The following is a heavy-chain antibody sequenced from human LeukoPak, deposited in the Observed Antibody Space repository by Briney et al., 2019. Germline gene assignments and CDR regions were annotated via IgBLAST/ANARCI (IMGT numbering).Heavy chain of an antibody. V-gene: IGHV1-69*04. CDR2: IIPILGIA. D-gene: IGHD3-22*01. CDR1: GGTFSSYA. J-gene: IGHJ4*02. CDR3: ARDGPFYYDSSGYFYY. Sequence: EASVTVSCKASGGTFSSYAISWVRQAPGQGLEWMGRIIPILGIANYAQKFQGRVTITADKSTSTAYMELSSLRSEDTAVYYCARDGPFYYDSSGYFYYWGQGTLVTVSS.